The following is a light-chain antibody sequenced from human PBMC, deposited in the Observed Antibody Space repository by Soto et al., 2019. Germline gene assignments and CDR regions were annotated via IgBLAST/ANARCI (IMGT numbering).Light chain of an antibody. V-gene: IGKV1-39*01. CDR3: QQSYRAVT. CDR2: AAS. J-gene: IGKJ5*01. Sequence: MSQSPSSVSATVGDRISITCRASQSVSSYLNWYQQKPGKAPRLLIYAASHLQTGVPSRFRGTGSATHFTLTISSLQPEDFATYYCQQSYRAVTFGQRRRL. CDR1: QSVSSY.